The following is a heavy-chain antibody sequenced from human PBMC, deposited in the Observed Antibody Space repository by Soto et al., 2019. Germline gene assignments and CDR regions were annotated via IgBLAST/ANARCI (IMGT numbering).Heavy chain of an antibody. CDR2: IYYSGST. V-gene: IGHV4-30-4*01. CDR1: GGSISSGDYY. CDR3: ARVVYCDSEQRYLTFDY. Sequence: SETLSLTCTVSGGSISSGDYYWSWIRQPPGKGLEWIGYIYYSGSTYYNPSLKSRVTISVDTSKNQSSLKLSSVTAADTAVYYCARVVYCDSEQRYLTFDYWGQGTLVTVSS. D-gene: IGHD4-17*01. J-gene: IGHJ4*02.